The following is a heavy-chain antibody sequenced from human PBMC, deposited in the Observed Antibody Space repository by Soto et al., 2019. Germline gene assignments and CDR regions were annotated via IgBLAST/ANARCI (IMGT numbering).Heavy chain of an antibody. CDR3: VRDGGDYPHYFDY. D-gene: IGHD4-17*01. V-gene: IGHV1-58*01. CDR1: GFSFTSSS. CDR2: IVVGTGHT. Sequence: ASVKVSCKASGFSFTSSSVQWVRQARGQRLEWIGWIVVGTGHTNYAQKFQERVTISTDMSTNTAYMEVNSLRSDDTAVYYCVRDGGDYPHYFDYWGQGTLVTVSS. J-gene: IGHJ4*02.